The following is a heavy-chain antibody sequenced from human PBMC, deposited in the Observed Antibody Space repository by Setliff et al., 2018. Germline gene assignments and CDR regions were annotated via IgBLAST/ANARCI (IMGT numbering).Heavy chain of an antibody. Sequence: ASVKVSCKTSGYAFTDNYIHWVRQAPGQGLEWMGWINPKTGGTNLAQKFQGWVSMTRGPSITTAYMELSRLTSDDMAVYFCARSDHLVVDGFDVWGQGTMVTVSS. D-gene: IGHD3-16*01. CDR2: INPKTGGT. CDR1: GYAFTDNY. CDR3: ARSDHLVVDGFDV. J-gene: IGHJ3*01. V-gene: IGHV1-2*04.